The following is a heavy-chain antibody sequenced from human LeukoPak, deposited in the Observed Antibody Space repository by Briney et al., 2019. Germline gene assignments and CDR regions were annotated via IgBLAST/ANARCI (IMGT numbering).Heavy chain of an antibody. D-gene: IGHD5-18*01. CDR3: ARARGNTYGYFEY. V-gene: IGHV3-74*01. J-gene: IGHJ4*02. CDR1: GLTLSGHW. CDR2: INGDASST. Sequence: GGSLRLSCAASGLTLSGHWMHWVRHAPGKGLVWVSRINGDASSTIYADSVKGRFTISRDNAKSTLYLQMNSLRVEDTAVYYCARARGNTYGYFEYWGQGTLVTVSS.